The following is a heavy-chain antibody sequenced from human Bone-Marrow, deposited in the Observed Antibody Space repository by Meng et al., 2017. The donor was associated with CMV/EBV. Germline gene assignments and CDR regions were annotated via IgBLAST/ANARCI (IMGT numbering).Heavy chain of an antibody. J-gene: IGHJ2*01. Sequence: CAASGFTVSSNYMSWVRQAPGKGLEWVSIIYRDGTTYYADSVKGRFTISRDNPKNTLYLQMTSLRVEDTALYYCARGAAAGNWYFDLWGRGSLVTVSS. CDR1: GFTVSSNY. D-gene: IGHD6-13*01. CDR3: ARGAAAGNWYFDL. CDR2: IYRDGTT. V-gene: IGHV3-66*02.